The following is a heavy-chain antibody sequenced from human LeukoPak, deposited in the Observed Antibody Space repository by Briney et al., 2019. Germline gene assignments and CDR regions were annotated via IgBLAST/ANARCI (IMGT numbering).Heavy chain of an antibody. CDR2: ISSSSSYI. Sequence: GGSQRLPCAASGFTFSSYSMNWVRQAPGKGLEWVSSISSSSSYIYYADSVKGRFTISRDNAKNSLYLQMNSLRAEDTAVYYCARDLNIAVAGESDYWGQGTLVTVSS. D-gene: IGHD6-19*01. J-gene: IGHJ4*02. V-gene: IGHV3-21*01. CDR3: ARDLNIAVAGESDY. CDR1: GFTFSSYS.